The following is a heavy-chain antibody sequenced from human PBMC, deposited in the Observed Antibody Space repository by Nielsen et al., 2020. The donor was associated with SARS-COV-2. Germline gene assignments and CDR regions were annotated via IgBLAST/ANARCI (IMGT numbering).Heavy chain of an antibody. CDR3: ARDLRYLGIQYYYYGMDV. V-gene: IGHV3-48*01. CDR1: GFTFSSYS. D-gene: IGHD3-9*01. CDR2: ISSSSSTI. Sequence: GGSLRLSCAASGFTFSSYSMNWVRQAPGKGLEWVSYISSSSSTIYYADSVKGRFTISRDNAKNSLYLQMNSLRAEDTAVYYCARDLRYLGIQYYYYGMDVWGQGTTVTVSS. J-gene: IGHJ6*02.